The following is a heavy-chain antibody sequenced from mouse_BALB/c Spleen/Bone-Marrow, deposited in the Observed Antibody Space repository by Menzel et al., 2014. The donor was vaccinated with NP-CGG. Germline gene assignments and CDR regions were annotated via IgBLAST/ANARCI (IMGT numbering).Heavy chain of an antibody. J-gene: IGHJ4*01. CDR3: ARGDYYGKGGAMDY. CDR2: INPSTGYT. V-gene: IGHV1-7*01. D-gene: IGHD1-1*01. CDR1: GYTFTRYW. Sequence: VQLQQSGAELAKPGASVKMSCKASGYTFTRYWIHWVKPGPGQGLEWIGYINPSTGYTEYNQKSKDKATLTADKSSSTAYMQLSSLTSEDSAVYYCARGDYYGKGGAMDYWGQGTSVTVSS.